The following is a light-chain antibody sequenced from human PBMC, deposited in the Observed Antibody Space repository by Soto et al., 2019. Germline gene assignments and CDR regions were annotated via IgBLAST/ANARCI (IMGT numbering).Light chain of an antibody. J-gene: IGKJ5*01. V-gene: IGKV3D-20*02. CDR2: DGS. CDR3: QQRSNWPIT. CDR1: QSVSGRY. Sequence: EIVMTQSPATLSVSPGGRATLSCRASQSVSGRYLAWYQQKPGQAPRLLIYDGSNRATGIPARFSGSGSGTDHTLTISSLEPEDSAVYYCQQRSNWPITFGQGTRLEI.